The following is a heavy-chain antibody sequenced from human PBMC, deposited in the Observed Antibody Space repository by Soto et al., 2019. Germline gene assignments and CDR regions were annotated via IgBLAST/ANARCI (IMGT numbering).Heavy chain of an antibody. D-gene: IGHD6-19*01. Sequence: PWGSLRLSCAASGFTFSSYGMHCVRQAPCKGLEWVAFISYDGSNKYYADSVKGRFTISRDNSKNTLYLQMNSLRAEDTAVYYCAKDRAVATLGGFDYWGQGTLVTVSS. CDR1: GFTFSSYG. J-gene: IGHJ4*02. CDR3: AKDRAVATLGGFDY. V-gene: IGHV3-30*18. CDR2: ISYDGSNK.